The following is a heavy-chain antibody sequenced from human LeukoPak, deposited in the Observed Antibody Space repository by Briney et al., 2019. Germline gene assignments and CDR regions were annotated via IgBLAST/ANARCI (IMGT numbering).Heavy chain of an antibody. D-gene: IGHD3-22*01. Sequence: ASVKVSCKASGCTFTGYYMHWVRQAPGQGLEWMGWINPNSGGTNYAQKFQGRVTMTRDTSISTAYMELSRLRSDDTAVYYCARDHTGYDSSGYYLESTFDYWGQGTLVTVSS. V-gene: IGHV1-2*02. CDR1: GCTFTGYY. CDR3: ARDHTGYDSSGYYLESTFDY. CDR2: INPNSGGT. J-gene: IGHJ4*02.